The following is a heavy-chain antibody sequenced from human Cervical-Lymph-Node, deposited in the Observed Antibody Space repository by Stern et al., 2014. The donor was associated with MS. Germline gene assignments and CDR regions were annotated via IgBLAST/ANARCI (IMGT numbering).Heavy chain of an antibody. J-gene: IGHJ4*02. CDR1: GFSFSSFW. D-gene: IGHD6-19*01. CDR2: IKQDASEE. CDR3: AKDVHPYCSGPTCPADK. V-gene: IGHV3-7*03. Sequence: EDQLVESGGGLVQSGGSLRLSCAASGFSFSSFWMSWVRQPPGRGLEWVANIKQDASEEYYVDSVKGRFTISRDNAKQSLYLHMNSLTAEDTAMYYCAKDVHPYCSGPTCPADKWGQGILVSVSS.